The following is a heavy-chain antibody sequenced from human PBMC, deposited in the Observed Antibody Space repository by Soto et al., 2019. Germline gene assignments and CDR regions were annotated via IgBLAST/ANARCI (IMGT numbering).Heavy chain of an antibody. CDR2: INHSGST. D-gene: IGHD2-15*01. Sequence: SETLSLTCAVYGGSFSGYYWSWIRQPPGKGLEWIGEINHSGSTNYNPSLKSRVTISVDTSKNQFSLKLSSVTAADTAVYYCARGEGIVVVVAASRILNNWFDPWGQGTLVTVSS. CDR1: GGSFSGYY. CDR3: ARGEGIVVVVAASRILNNWFDP. J-gene: IGHJ5*02. V-gene: IGHV4-34*01.